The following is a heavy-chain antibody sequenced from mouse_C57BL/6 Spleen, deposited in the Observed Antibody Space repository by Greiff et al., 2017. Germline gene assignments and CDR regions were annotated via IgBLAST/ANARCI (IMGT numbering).Heavy chain of an antibody. Sequence: QVQLQQPGAELVMPGASVKLSCQASGYTFTSYWMHWVKQRPGPGLEWIGEIDPSDSYTNYNQKFKGKSTLTVDKSSSTAYMQLSSLTSEYSAVYYCARANDGSSFDCWGQGTTLTVSS. CDR3: ARANDGSSFDC. D-gene: IGHD1-1*01. CDR1: GYTFTSYW. V-gene: IGHV1-69*01. CDR2: IDPSDSYT. J-gene: IGHJ2*01.